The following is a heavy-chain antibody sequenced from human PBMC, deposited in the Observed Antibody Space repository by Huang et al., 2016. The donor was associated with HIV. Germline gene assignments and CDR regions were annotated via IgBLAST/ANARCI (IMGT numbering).Heavy chain of an antibody. CDR3: ARRFRVAAARKWFDP. CDR2: ITDSGTT. Sequence: QVQLQQWGAGLLKPSETLSLTCAVYGGSLSGYSWSWIRQSPAKGLEWVGEITDSGTTTYNPSIKSRVTISLDTSKNQFALKLSSVTAADTAVYYCARRFRVAAARKWFDPWGQGILVTVSS. D-gene: IGHD6-13*01. J-gene: IGHJ5*02. CDR1: GGSLSGYS. V-gene: IGHV4-34*01.